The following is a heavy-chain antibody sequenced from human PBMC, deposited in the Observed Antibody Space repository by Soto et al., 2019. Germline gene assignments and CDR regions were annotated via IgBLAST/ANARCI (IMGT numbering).Heavy chain of an antibody. CDR2: IYHSGST. J-gene: IGHJ4*01. CDR1: GGSISSSNW. V-gene: IGHV4-4*02. CDR3: ARLRRYFDWFHRRQFSIDY. D-gene: IGHD3-9*01. Sequence: QVQLQESGPGLVKPSGTLSLTCAVSGGSISSSNWWSWVRQPPGKGMEWIGAIYHSGSTNYNPSLKSRATISVDKSKNQFSLKMSSVNAADTAVYYCARLRRYFDWFHRRQFSIDYWGQGTLVTVSS.